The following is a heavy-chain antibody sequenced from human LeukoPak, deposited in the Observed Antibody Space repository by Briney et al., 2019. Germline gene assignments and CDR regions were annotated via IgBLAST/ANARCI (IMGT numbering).Heavy chain of an antibody. Sequence: PSETLSLTCAVYGGSFSGYYWSWIRQPPGKGLEWIGYIYTSGSTNYNPSLKSRVTISVDTSKNQFSLKLSSVTAADTAVYYCARRGGSYSANYYYYYMDVWGKGTTVTVSS. CDR3: ARRGGSYSANYYYYYMDV. CDR2: IYTSGST. CDR1: GGSFSGYY. V-gene: IGHV4-4*09. D-gene: IGHD1-26*01. J-gene: IGHJ6*03.